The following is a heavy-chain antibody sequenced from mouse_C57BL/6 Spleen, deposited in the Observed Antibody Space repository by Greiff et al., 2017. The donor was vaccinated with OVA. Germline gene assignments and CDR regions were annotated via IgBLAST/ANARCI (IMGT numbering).Heavy chain of an antibody. CDR3: ARRCSGYVRAMDY. V-gene: IGHV1-50*01. CDR2: IDPSDSYT. CDR1: GYTFTSYW. D-gene: IGHD3-2*02. J-gene: IGHJ4*01. Sequence: QVQLQQPGAELVKPGASVKLSCKASGYTFTSYWMQWVKQRPGQGLEWIGEIDPSDSYTNYNQKFKGKATLTVDTSSSTAYMQLSSLTSEDSAVYYCARRCSGYVRAMDYWGQGTSVTVSS.